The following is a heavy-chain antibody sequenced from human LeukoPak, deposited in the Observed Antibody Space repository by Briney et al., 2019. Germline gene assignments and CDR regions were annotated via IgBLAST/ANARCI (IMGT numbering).Heavy chain of an antibody. V-gene: IGHV3-33*01. CDR1: GFTFSSYG. J-gene: IGHJ3*02. CDR2: IWYDGSNK. CDR3: ASPRTPTDAWAFDI. Sequence: GGSLRLSCVASGFTFSSYGLHWVRQAPGKGLEWVAVIWYDGSNKYYADSVKGRFTISRDNSKNTLYLQMNSLRAEDTAVYYCASPRTPTDAWAFDIWGQGTMVTVSS. D-gene: IGHD2-15*01.